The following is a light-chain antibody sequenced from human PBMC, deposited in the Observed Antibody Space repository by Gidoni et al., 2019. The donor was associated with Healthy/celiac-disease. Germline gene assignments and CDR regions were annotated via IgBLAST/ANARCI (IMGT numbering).Light chain of an antibody. V-gene: IGKV3-11*01. Sequence: EILLTQSPATLSLSPGERATLSCRASQSVSSYLAWSQQKPGQAPRLLIYDASNRATGIPARFSGSGSGTDFTLTISSLEPEDFAVYYCQQRSNWPYTFGQGTKLEIK. CDR2: DAS. J-gene: IGKJ2*01. CDR3: QQRSNWPYT. CDR1: QSVSSY.